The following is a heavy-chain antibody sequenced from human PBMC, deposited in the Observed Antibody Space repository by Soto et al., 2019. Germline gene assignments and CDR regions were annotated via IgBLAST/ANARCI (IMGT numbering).Heavy chain of an antibody. V-gene: IGHV1-24*01. CDR2: FDPEDGET. J-gene: IGHJ4*02. CDR1: GGTNNRYT. D-gene: IGHD3-3*01. CDR3: ATADYDFWSGYLTPPFDS. Sequence: APVNVYGKSSGGTNNRYTISWLRQAPGQGREWMGGFDPEDGETISAQKFQGRVTITEDTPTDTAYTALSRLRSADTAVYYCATADYDFWSGYLTPPFDSWGQGTLVPVSS.